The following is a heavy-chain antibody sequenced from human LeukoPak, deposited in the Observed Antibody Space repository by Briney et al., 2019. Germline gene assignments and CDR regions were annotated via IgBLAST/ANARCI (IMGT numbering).Heavy chain of an antibody. Sequence: SETLSLTCTVSGASVSSSSYYWGWIRQPPGKGLEWIGEINHSGSTNYNPSLKSRVTISVDTSKNQFSLKLSSVTAADTAVYYCARAPFLSWYYEDAFDIWGQGTMVTVSS. CDR2: INHSGST. V-gene: IGHV4-39*07. D-gene: IGHD6-13*01. CDR3: ARAPFLSWYYEDAFDI. J-gene: IGHJ3*02. CDR1: GASVSSSSYY.